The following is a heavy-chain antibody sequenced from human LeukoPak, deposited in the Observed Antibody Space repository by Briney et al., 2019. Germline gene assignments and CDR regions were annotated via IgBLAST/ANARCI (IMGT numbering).Heavy chain of an antibody. V-gene: IGHV1-18*01. CDR3: ARERLPQLYSSSWLQAHQPDAFDI. Sequence: VASVKVSCKASGYIFTSYGISWVRQAPGQGLEWMGWISAYNGNTNYAQKLQGRVTMTTDTSTSTAYMELRSLRPDDTAVYYCARERLPQLYSSSWLQAHQPDAFDIWGQGTMVTVSS. D-gene: IGHD6-13*01. J-gene: IGHJ3*02. CDR1: GYIFTSYG. CDR2: ISAYNGNT.